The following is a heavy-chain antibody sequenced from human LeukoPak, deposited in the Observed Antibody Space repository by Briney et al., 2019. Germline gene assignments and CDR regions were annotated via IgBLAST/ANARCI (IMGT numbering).Heavy chain of an antibody. Sequence: GGSLRLSCAASGFTFSNYAMSWVRQAPGEGLGWVSAISNSGGSTYYADSVKGRFTISRDNSKNTLYLQMNSLRAEDTAVYYCARDPDGDYGSYYYGMDVWGQGTTVTVSS. V-gene: IGHV3-23*01. CDR3: ARDPDGDYGSYYYGMDV. CDR1: GFTFSNYA. D-gene: IGHD4-17*01. J-gene: IGHJ6*02. CDR2: ISNSGGST.